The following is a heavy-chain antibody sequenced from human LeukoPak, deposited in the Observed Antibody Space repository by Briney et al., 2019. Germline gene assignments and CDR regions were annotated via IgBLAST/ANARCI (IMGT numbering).Heavy chain of an antibody. CDR2: INGDGRRT. J-gene: IGHJ4*02. Sequence: GGSLRLSCVASGFTFSSYWMHWVRQAPGKGLEWVSRINGDGRRTSSADSVKGRFTISRDNAKNTLYLQMNSLRAEDTAVYYCARDQLYCSGGYCYFDSWGQGTLVTVSS. D-gene: IGHD2-15*01. V-gene: IGHV3-74*01. CDR3: ARDQLYCSGGYCYFDS. CDR1: GFTFSSYW.